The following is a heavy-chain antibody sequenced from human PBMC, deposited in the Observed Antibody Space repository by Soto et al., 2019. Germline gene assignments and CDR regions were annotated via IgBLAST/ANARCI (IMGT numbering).Heavy chain of an antibody. CDR2: IFYSGRT. V-gene: IGHV4-39*01. J-gene: IGHJ4*02. CDR1: GASITSTTYF. Sequence: SETQSLTCTLSGASITSTTYFWAWIHQPPGKGLEWVGSIFYSGRTYYNPSLRSRVTISVDRSKNQFSLTMSSVTAADTAVYYCAKNLPRTGRFDYWGQGTSVTVSS. CDR3: AKNLPRTGRFDY.